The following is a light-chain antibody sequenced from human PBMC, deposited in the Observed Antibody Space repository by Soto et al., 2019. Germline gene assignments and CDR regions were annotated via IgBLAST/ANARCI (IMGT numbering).Light chain of an antibody. J-gene: IGKJ4*02. Sequence: EIVMMQSPATLSVSPGERATLSCRASQSVSPNLAWYQQKPGQAPRLLIYAASTRATGIPARFSGSGSGTEFTLTINSLQSEDFAVYYCQQYNNWPRTFGGGTKVDI. V-gene: IGKV3-15*01. CDR2: AAS. CDR1: QSVSPN. CDR3: QQYNNWPRT.